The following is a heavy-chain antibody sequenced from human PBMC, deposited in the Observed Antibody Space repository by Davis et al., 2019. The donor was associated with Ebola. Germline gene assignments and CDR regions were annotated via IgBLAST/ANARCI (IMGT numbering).Heavy chain of an antibody. D-gene: IGHD5-18*01. J-gene: IGHJ6*02. V-gene: IGHV1-2*02. CDR1: GYTFTGYY. CDR3: ASFGGYSYEDYYYYYGMDV. Sequence: ASVKVSCKASGYTFTGYYMHWVRQAPGQGLEWMGWINPNSGGTNYAQKFQGRVTMTRDTSISTAYMELSRLRSDDTAVYYCASFGGYSYEDYYYYYGMDVWGQGTTVTVSS. CDR2: INPNSGGT.